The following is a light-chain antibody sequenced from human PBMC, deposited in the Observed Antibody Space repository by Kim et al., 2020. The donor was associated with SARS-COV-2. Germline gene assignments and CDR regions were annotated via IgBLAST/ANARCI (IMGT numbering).Light chain of an antibody. J-gene: IGKJ1*01. CDR2: DAS. CDR3: QQYNTYSWT. Sequence: ASVGDRVTITCRASQSISDYLAWYQQKPGKAPKLLIYDASSLKSGVPSRFSGGVSGTEFTLTISSLQPDDFATYYCQQYNTYSWTFGQGTSVEIK. CDR1: QSISDY. V-gene: IGKV1-5*01.